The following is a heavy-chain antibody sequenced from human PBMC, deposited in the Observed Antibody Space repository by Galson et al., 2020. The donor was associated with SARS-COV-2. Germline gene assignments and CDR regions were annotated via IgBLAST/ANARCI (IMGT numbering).Heavy chain of an antibody. J-gene: IGHJ1*01. CDR2: IYPGDSDT. V-gene: IGHV5-51*01. CDR3: ARQINYGGNPIEYFQP. CDR1: GYSFTSYW. Sequence: GESLKISCKGSGYSFTSYWIGWVRQMPGKGLEWMGIIYPGDSDTRYSPSFQGQVTIPADKSISTAYLQWSSLKAPDTAMYYCARQINYGGNPIEYFQPWGEGTLVTVSS. D-gene: IGHD4-17*01.